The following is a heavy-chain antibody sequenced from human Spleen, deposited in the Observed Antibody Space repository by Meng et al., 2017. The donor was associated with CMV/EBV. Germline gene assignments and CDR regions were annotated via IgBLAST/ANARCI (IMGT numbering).Heavy chain of an antibody. Sequence: SCKASGGTFSSYAISWVRQAPGQGLEWMGGIIPIFGTANYAQKFQGRVTITTDESTSTAYMELSSLRSEDTAVYYCARGYTGSYPPDYWGQGTLVTVSS. CDR1: GGTFSSYA. V-gene: IGHV1-69*05. J-gene: IGHJ4*02. CDR3: ARGYTGSYPPDY. CDR2: IIPIFGTA. D-gene: IGHD1-26*01.